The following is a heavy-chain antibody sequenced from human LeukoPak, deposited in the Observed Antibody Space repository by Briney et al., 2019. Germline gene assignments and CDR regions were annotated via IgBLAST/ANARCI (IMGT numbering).Heavy chain of an antibody. CDR1: GCTFSSYA. V-gene: IGHV1-69*13. J-gene: IGHJ4*02. D-gene: IGHD2-21*02. CDR2: IIPIFGTA. Sequence: SVKVSCKASGCTFSSYAISWVRQAPGQGLEWMGGIIPIFGTANYAQKFQGRVTITADESTGTAYMELSSLRSEDTAVYYCARDCGGDCYFGFDYWGQGTLVTVSS. CDR3: ARDCGGDCYFGFDY.